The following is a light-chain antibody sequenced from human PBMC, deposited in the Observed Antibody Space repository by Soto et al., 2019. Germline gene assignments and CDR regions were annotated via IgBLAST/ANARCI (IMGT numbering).Light chain of an antibody. V-gene: IGLV2-8*01. CDR3: SSYTGSNNFVV. J-gene: IGLJ2*01. Sequence: QSALTQSPSASGSPGQSVTISCTGTSSDVGGYNYVSWYQQHPGKAPKVMIYEVSKRPSGVPDRFSGSKSGNTASLTVSGLQAEDEADYYCSSYTGSNNFVVFGGGTKLTVL. CDR1: SSDVGGYNY. CDR2: EVS.